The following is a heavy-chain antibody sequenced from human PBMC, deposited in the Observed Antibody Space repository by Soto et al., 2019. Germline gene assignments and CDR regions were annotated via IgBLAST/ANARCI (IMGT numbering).Heavy chain of an antibody. J-gene: IGHJ4*02. CDR2: INPNNGDT. CDR3: ARHSGYDYVFDY. D-gene: IGHD5-12*01. CDR1: GYTFTGYY. V-gene: IGHV1-2*02. Sequence: ASVKVSCKSSGYTFTGYYIHWVRQAPGQGLEWMGWINPNNGDTNYAQKFQGRVTMTRDTSTSTAYMELSSLTFDDTAVYYCARHSGYDYVFDYWGQGTLVTVSS.